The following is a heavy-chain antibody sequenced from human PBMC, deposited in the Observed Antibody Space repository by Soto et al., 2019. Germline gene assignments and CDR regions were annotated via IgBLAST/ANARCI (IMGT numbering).Heavy chain of an antibody. CDR3: ARRGYGDYDF. D-gene: IGHD4-17*01. Sequence: QITLKESGPTLVKPTQTLTLTCTFSGFSLSTTEVGVGWIRQPPGEALEWLALIYWDDDKRYSPSLKSRLTITKDTSKNQVVLTMTNMDPVDTAPYYCARRGYGDYDFWGQGILVTVSS. J-gene: IGHJ4*02. CDR1: GFSLSTTEVG. CDR2: IYWDDDK. V-gene: IGHV2-5*02.